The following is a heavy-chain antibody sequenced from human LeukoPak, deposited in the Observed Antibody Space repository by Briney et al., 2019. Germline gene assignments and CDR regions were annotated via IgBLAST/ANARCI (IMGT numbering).Heavy chain of an antibody. D-gene: IGHD3-22*01. J-gene: IGHJ4*02. CDR2: IYPGDSDT. CDR3: ASQTYYYDSSGSPLFDY. CDR1: GYSFTSYW. V-gene: IGHV5-51*01. Sequence: GESLKISWKGSGYSFTSYWIGWVRQMPGKGLEWMGIIYPGDSDTRYSPSFQGQVTISADKSISTAYLQWSSLKASDTAMYYCASQTYYYDSSGSPLFDYWGQGTLVTVSS.